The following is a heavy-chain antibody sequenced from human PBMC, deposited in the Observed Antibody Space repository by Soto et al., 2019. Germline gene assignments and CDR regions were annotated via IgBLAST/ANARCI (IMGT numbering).Heavy chain of an antibody. Sequence: SETLSLTCTVSGGSISSGDYYWSWIRQPPGKGLEWIGYIYYSGSTYYNPSLKSRVTISVDTSKNQFSLKLSSVTAADTAVYYCASHDYAHYGIDVWGQGTTVTVSX. D-gene: IGHD4-17*01. CDR3: ASHDYAHYGIDV. V-gene: IGHV4-30-4*01. CDR2: IYYSGST. CDR1: GGSISSGDYY. J-gene: IGHJ6*02.